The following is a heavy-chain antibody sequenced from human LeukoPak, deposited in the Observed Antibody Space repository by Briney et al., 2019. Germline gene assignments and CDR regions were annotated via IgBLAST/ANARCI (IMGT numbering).Heavy chain of an antibody. J-gene: IGHJ4*02. D-gene: IGHD3-10*01. CDR3: TLPWGSGSYYDY. CDR2: IKSKTDGGRT. V-gene: IGHV3-15*01. Sequence: GRSLTPSCTASGFTFSNAWLNWVRQPPGNGLEWDGHIKSKTDGGRTDYAAPVKGRFTISRDDSKNTLFLQMNSLKTEDTAVYYCTLPWGSGSYYDYWGQGTLVTVSS. CDR1: GFTFSNAW.